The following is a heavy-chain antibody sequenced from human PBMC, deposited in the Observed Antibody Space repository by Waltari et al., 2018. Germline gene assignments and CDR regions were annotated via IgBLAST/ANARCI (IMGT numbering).Heavy chain of an antibody. V-gene: IGHV4-31*03. CDR3: GRLGGSMTTYQTFRDH. J-gene: IGHJ5*02. CDR1: SGSINTGGYY. Sequence: QVQLQESGPGLVKPSETLSLTCTVSSGSINTGGYYWSWIRQHPGKGLEWIGYIYYTGSTYYNPSLKSRVTISMDTSMKQFSLQLHSVTAADTAVYFCGRLGGSMTTYQTFRDHWGQGILVNVSS. CDR2: IYYTGST. D-gene: IGHD2-21*01.